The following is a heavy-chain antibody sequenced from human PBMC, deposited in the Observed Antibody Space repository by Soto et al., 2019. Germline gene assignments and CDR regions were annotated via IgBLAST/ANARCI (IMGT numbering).Heavy chain of an antibody. CDR1: GFTFSSYS. V-gene: IGHV3-21*01. CDR3: ARDGSYDFWSGRNYYYYGMDV. CDR2: ISSSSSYI. Sequence: EVQLVESGGGLVKPGGSLRLSCAASGFTFSSYSMNWVRQAPGKGLEWVSSISSSSSYIYYADSVKGRFTISRDNAKNSLYLQMNSLSAEDTAVYYCARDGSYDFWSGRNYYYYGMDVWGQGTTVTVSS. J-gene: IGHJ6*02. D-gene: IGHD3-3*01.